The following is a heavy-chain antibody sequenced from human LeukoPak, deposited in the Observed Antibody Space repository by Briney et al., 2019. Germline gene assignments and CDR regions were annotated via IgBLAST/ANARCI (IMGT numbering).Heavy chain of an antibody. CDR3: ARDSGWFDG. CDR2: ISAYNGNT. J-gene: IGHJ5*02. Sequence: GGSVKLSCKASGYTFTSYGMSWVRQAPGQGLEWVGGISAYNGNTNYGQNLQGRVTITTDTSTNTAYLELRSLRSEDTAVYYCARDSGWFDGWGQGTLVTVPS. CDR1: GYTFTSYG. V-gene: IGHV1-18*01. D-gene: IGHD6-25*01.